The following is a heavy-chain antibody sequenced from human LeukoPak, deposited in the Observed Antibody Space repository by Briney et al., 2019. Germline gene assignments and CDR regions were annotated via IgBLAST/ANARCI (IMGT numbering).Heavy chain of an antibody. Sequence: PGGSLRLSCAASGFTFSSYALWWVRQPPGKGLEWVSSIIGSGGSTNYADSVKGRCTISRDNSKKTLYLQMNSLRAEDTAVYYCAKDRGYYSDYVESWGQGTLVTVSS. V-gene: IGHV3-23*01. CDR1: GFTFSSYA. D-gene: IGHD4-11*01. J-gene: IGHJ4*02. CDR3: AKDRGYYSDYVES. CDR2: IIGSGGST.